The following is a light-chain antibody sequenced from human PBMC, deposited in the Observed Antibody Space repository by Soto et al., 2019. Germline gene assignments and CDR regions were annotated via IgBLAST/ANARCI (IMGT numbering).Light chain of an antibody. CDR1: SSDVGGYNY. CDR3: SSYTSSTPHV. J-gene: IGLJ2*01. CDR2: EVN. V-gene: IGLV2-14*01. Sequence: QSALTQPASVSGSPGQSITISCTGTSSDVGGYNYVSWYQQHPGKAPKLMIYEVNNRPSGVSNRFSGSKSGNTASLTISGLQAEDEADYYCSSYTSSTPHVFGGGTKLTVL.